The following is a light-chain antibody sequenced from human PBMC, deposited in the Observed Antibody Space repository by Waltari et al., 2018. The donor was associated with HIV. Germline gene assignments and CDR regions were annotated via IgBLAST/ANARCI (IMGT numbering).Light chain of an antibody. V-gene: IGKV4-1*01. CDR3: QQYYSTPPWT. J-gene: IGKJ1*01. Sequence: DIVMTKSQDSLAVSLGKRATIHCKSSQSVFSNSNNKNYLAWYQQKPGQPPKLLIYWASTRDSGVPDRFSGSGSGTDFTLTISSLQAEDVAVYYCQQYYSTPPWTFGQGTKVEIK. CDR1: QSVFSNSNNKNY. CDR2: WAS.